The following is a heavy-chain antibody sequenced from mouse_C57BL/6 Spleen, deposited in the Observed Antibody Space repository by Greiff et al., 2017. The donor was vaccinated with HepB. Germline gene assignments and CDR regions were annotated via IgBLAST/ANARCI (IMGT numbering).Heavy chain of an antibody. CDR1: GFNIKDDY. D-gene: IGHD2-1*01. Sequence: VQLQQSGAELVRPGASVKLSCTASGFNIKDDYMHWVKQRPEQGLEWIGWIDPENGDTEYASKFQGKATITADTSYNTAYLQLSSLTSEDTAVYYCTTGGNYVYYAMDYWGQGTSVTVSS. CDR3: TTGGNYVYYAMDY. CDR2: IDPENGDT. J-gene: IGHJ4*01. V-gene: IGHV14-4*01.